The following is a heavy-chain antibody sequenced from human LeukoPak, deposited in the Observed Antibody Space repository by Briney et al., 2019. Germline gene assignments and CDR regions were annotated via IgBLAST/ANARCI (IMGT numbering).Heavy chain of an antibody. V-gene: IGHV1-2*02. CDR1: GYTFTGYY. D-gene: IGHD1-26*01. J-gene: IGHJ6*03. CDR2: INPNGGGT. Sequence: ASVKVSCKASGYTFTGYYIHWVRQAPGQGLEWMGWINPNGGGTNYAQKFQGRVTMTRDMSTSTVYMELSSLRSEDTAVYYCARDLGSIVGATSLGYYYMDVWGKGTTVTVSS. CDR3: ARDLGSIVGATSLGYYYMDV.